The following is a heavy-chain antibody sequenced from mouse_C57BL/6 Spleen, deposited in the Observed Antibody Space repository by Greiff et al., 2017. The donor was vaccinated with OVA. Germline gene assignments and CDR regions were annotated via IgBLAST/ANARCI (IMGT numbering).Heavy chain of an antibody. D-gene: IGHD2-4*01. J-gene: IGHJ2*01. CDR1: GYAFTNYL. Sequence: VQLQESGAELVRPGTSVKVSCKASGYAFTNYLIEWVKQRPGQGLEWIGVINPGSGGTNYNEKFKGKATLTADKSSSTAYMQLSSLTSEDSAVYFCARSYYDYFDYWGQGTTLTVSS. CDR3: ARSYYDYFDY. CDR2: INPGSGGT. V-gene: IGHV1-54*01.